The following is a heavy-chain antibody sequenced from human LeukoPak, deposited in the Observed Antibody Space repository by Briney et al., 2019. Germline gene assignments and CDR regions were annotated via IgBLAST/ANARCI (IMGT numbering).Heavy chain of an antibody. Sequence: SETLSLTCTVSGGSISSYYWSCIRQPPGKGLEWIGYIFYSGSTNYNPSLKSRVTISVDTSKNQFSLELRSVTAADTAVYYCARVYYSSSYDYWYFDLWGRGTLVTVSS. CDR1: GGSISSYY. CDR3: ARVYYSSSYDYWYFDL. CDR2: IFYSGST. D-gene: IGHD6-13*01. V-gene: IGHV4-59*01. J-gene: IGHJ2*01.